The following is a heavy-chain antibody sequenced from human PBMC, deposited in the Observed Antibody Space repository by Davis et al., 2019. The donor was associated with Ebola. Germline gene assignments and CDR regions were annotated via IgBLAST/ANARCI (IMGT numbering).Heavy chain of an antibody. CDR1: GFTVRTYF. V-gene: IGHV3-21*01. J-gene: IGHJ6*02. Sequence: GGSLRLSCAATGFTVRTYFMNWVRQAPGKGLEWVSSISSSSNYIYYADSVKGRFTISRDNAKNSLYLQMNSLRAEDTAVYYCARCSGGTSWDYYYGMDVWGQGTTVTVSS. D-gene: IGHD2-15*01. CDR2: ISSSSNYI. CDR3: ARCSGGTSWDYYYGMDV.